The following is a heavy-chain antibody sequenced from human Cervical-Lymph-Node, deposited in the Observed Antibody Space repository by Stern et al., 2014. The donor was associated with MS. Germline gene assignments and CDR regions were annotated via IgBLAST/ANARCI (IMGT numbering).Heavy chain of an antibody. CDR1: GLTFSSYA. CDR2: LSASGTNK. Sequence: MQLVQPRGGVDQPGRSLKIPCAASGLTFSSYAIHWVRQGPDPGLEWVSVLSASGTNKYYADSVKGRFTITKDNSKNTLYLQMNSRRAEDTAVYYCARDHEAAFYSNGKWGFGYWGQGTLVTVSS. J-gene: IGHJ4*01. D-gene: IGHD5-18*01. V-gene: IGHV3-30*01. CDR3: ARDHEAAFYSNGKWGFGY.